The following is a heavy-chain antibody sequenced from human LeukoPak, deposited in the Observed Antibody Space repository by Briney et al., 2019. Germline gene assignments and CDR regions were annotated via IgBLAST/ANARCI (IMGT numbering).Heavy chain of an antibody. Sequence: SVKVSCKASGGTFGSYAISWVRQAPGQGLEWMGGIIPIFGTANYAQKFQGRVTITADKSTSTAYMELSSLRSEDTAVYYCARAYCSSTSCLADAFDIWGQGTMVTVSS. J-gene: IGHJ3*02. CDR3: ARAYCSSTSCLADAFDI. CDR2: IIPIFGTA. CDR1: GGTFGSYA. D-gene: IGHD2-2*01. V-gene: IGHV1-69*06.